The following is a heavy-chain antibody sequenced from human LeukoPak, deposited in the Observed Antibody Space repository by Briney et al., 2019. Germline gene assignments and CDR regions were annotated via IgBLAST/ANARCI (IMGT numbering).Heavy chain of an antibody. CDR2: IKQDGSEK. CDR3: ARDHQGSGWFDY. Sequence: GGSLRLSCAASGFTFSSYSMSWVRQAPGKGLEWVANIKQDGSEKYYVDSVKGRFTISRDNAKNSLYLQMNSLRAEDTAVYYCARDHQGSGWFDYWGQGTLVTVSS. J-gene: IGHJ4*02. D-gene: IGHD6-19*01. CDR1: GFTFSSYS. V-gene: IGHV3-7*01.